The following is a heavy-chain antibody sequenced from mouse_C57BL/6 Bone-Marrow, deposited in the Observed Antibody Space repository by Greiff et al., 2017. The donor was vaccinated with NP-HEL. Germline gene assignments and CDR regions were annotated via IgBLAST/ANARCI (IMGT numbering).Heavy chain of an antibody. CDR1: GYTFTDYY. Sequence: EVQLQQSGPELVKPGASVKISCKASGYTFTDYYMNWVKQSHGKSLEWIGDINPNNGGTSYNQKFKGKATLTVDKSSSTAYMELRSLTSEDSAVYYCATTAQASMDYWGQGTSVTVSS. D-gene: IGHD3-2*02. CDR3: ATTAQASMDY. CDR2: INPNNGGT. J-gene: IGHJ4*01. V-gene: IGHV1-26*01.